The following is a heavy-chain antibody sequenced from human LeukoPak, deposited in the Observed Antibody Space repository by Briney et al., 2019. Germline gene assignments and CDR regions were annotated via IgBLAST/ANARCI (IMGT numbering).Heavy chain of an antibody. Sequence: PSETLSLTCTVSGGSISSSSYYWGWIRQPPGKGLEWIGSIYYSGSTYYNPSLKSRVTISVDTSKNQFSLKLTSVTAADTAVYYCAMTVVVPTARATWYFDLWGRGTLVTVSS. J-gene: IGHJ2*01. D-gene: IGHD2-2*01. V-gene: IGHV4-39*01. CDR3: AMTVVVPTARATWYFDL. CDR1: GGSISSSSYY. CDR2: IYYSGST.